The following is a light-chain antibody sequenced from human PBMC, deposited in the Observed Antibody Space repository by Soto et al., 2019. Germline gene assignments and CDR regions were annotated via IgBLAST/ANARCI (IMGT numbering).Light chain of an antibody. Sequence: QSVLTQPASVSGSPGQSISISCTGTSSDVGGYDYVSWYQLHPGEAPKLLVFEVSNRPSGLSYRFSGSKSGNTASLTTSGLQAEDEADYFCSSYSISTAYLFGTGTKVTVL. J-gene: IGLJ1*01. V-gene: IGLV2-14*01. CDR3: SSYSISTAYL. CDR1: SSDVGGYDY. CDR2: EVS.